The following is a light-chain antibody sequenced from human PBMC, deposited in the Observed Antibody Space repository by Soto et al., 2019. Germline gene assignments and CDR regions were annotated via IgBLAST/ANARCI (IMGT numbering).Light chain of an antibody. Sequence: QSVLTQPPSASGTPGQRVTISCSGGASNIGITTVNWYQKLPGTAPKLLIYASKQRPSGVPDRFSGSKSGTSASLAITGLQAEDEADYYCQAYDYSLTASVFGGGTQLTVL. J-gene: IGLJ3*02. CDR2: ASK. CDR1: ASNIGITT. CDR3: QAYDYSLTASV. V-gene: IGLV1-44*01.